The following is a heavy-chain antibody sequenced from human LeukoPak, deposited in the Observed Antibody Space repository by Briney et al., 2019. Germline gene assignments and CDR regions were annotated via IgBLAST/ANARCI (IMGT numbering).Heavy chain of an antibody. Sequence: PDTLSLTCTVSGDSISSGTYSWGWIRQPPGKGLEWIGSIYYSGSTYYNPSLKSRVTISVDTSKSQFSLTLSSVTAADTAVYFCARRSTSGSYYFDCWGQGTLITVSS. CDR2: IYYSGST. J-gene: IGHJ4*02. D-gene: IGHD6-19*01. V-gene: IGHV4-39*01. CDR1: GDSISSGTYS. CDR3: ARRSTSGSYYFDC.